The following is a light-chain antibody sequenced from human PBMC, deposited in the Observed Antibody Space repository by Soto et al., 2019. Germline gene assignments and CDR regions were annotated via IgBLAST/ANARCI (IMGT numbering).Light chain of an antibody. CDR3: QQYNTYSWA. J-gene: IGKJ1*01. V-gene: IGKV1-5*03. Sequence: DIKMTQSPSTLSASEGDRVTITCRASRSITTWLAWYQQKPGRAPTLLVYKASTLATGVPSRFSASGSGTEFTLTISSLQADDFAPYYCQQYNTYSWAFGQGTKVDI. CDR1: RSITTW. CDR2: KAS.